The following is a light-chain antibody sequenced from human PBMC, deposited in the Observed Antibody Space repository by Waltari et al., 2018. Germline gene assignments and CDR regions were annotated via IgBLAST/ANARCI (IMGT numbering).Light chain of an antibody. V-gene: IGLV2-14*03. J-gene: IGLJ1*01. Sequence: QSALTQPASVSGSPGQSITISCTATSSGVGGFYFFSWYQQHPAKAPKLIISNVSSRPSGVSYRFSGSKSGNRASLTISGLQAEDEATYYCSSYTSDYTYVFGTGTEVTVV. CDR1: SSGVGGFYF. CDR2: NVS. CDR3: SSYTSDYTYV.